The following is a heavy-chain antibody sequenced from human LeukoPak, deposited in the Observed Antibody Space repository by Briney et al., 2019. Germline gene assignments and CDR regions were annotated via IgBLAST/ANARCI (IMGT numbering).Heavy chain of an antibody. J-gene: IGHJ6*02. CDR3: AREDGDYYYYYGMDV. CDR2: IYHSGST. CDR1: GYSISSGYY. V-gene: IGHV4-38-2*02. Sequence: SETLSLTCTVSGYSISSGYYWGWIRQPPGKGLEWIGSIYHSGSTYYNPSLKSRVTISVDTSKNQFSLKLSSVTAADTAVYYCAREDGDYYYYYGMDVWGQGTTVTVSS.